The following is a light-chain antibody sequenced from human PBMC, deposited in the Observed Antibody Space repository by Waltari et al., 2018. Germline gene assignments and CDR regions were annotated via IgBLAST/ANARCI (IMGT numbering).Light chain of an antibody. CDR3: QQYDNWPPYT. CDR1: QSVNSN. CDR2: TAS. J-gene: IGKJ2*01. Sequence: IVMTQSPATLSVSPGDRANITCRASQSVNSNLAWYQQKPGQAPRLLLYTASTRATGVPAGFSGSGSGTHFTLTISSLQSEDFAVYYCQQYDNWPPYTFGQGTNLEIK. V-gene: IGKV3-15*01.